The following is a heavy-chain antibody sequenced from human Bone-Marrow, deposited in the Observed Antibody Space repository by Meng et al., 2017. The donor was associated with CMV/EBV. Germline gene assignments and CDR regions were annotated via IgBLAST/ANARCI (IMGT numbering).Heavy chain of an antibody. J-gene: IGHJ4*02. CDR2: IKQDGSEK. CDR3: ARDGSGWNDY. D-gene: IGHD6-19*01. CDR1: GYTFSNYW. Sequence: GESLKISCQTSGYTFSNYWIGWVRQAPGKGLEWVVNIKQDGSEKYYVDSVKGRFTISRDNAKNSLYLQMNSLRAEDTAVYYCARDGSGWNDYWGQGTRVTGSS. V-gene: IGHV3-7*01.